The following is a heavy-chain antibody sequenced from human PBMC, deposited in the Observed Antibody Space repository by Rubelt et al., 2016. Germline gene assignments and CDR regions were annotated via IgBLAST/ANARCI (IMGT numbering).Heavy chain of an antibody. CDR2: ISGSGGST. V-gene: IGHV3-23*01. CDR3: VSRYYDFWSGKGNDAFDI. Sequence: EVQLLESGGGLVQPGGSLRLSCAASGFTFSSYAMSWVRQAPGKGLEWVSAISGSGGSTYYADSGKGRFTISRDNSKNTLYLQMSSLRAEDTAVYYWVSRYYDFWSGKGNDAFDIWGQGTMVTVSS. CDR1: GFTFSSYA. D-gene: IGHD3-3*01. J-gene: IGHJ3*02.